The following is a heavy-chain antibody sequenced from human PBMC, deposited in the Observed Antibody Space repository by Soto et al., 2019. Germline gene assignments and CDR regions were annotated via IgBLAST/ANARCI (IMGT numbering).Heavy chain of an antibody. CDR2: IYYSGST. Sequence: PSETLSLTCTVSGGSISSYYWSWIRQPPGKGLEWIGYIYYSGSTNYNPSLKSRVTISVDTSKNQFSLKLSSVTAADTAVYYCAREVPYYYDSSGYVGGKYYYYGMDVWGQGXTVTVYS. V-gene: IGHV4-59*01. CDR3: AREVPYYYDSSGYVGGKYYYYGMDV. D-gene: IGHD3-22*01. J-gene: IGHJ6*02. CDR1: GGSISSYY.